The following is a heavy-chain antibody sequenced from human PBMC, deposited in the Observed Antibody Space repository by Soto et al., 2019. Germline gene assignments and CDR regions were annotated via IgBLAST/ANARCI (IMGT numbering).Heavy chain of an antibody. J-gene: IGHJ4*02. CDR1: GFTFSNYG. D-gene: IGHD5-18*01. V-gene: IGHV3-30*18. CDR3: AKHAIEGYSYGPVDY. Sequence: QVQLVESGGGVVQPGRSLRLSCAASGFTFSNYGMYWVRQAPGRGLELVAILSYDGSHKYYADSVKGRFTISRDNSRNSLYLQMNSLRAEDTALYYCAKHAIEGYSYGPVDYWGQGTLVTVSS. CDR2: LSYDGSHK.